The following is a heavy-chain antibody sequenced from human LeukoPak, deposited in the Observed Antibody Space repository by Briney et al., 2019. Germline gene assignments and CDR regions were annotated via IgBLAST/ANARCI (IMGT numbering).Heavy chain of an antibody. V-gene: IGHV4-39*07. CDR1: GGSISSSSYY. J-gene: IGHJ4*02. Sequence: SETLSLTCTVSGGSISSSSYYWGWIRQPPGKGLEWIGSIYYSGSTYYNPSLKSRVTMSVDTSKNQFSLKPSSVTAADTAVYYCARELAGAVTPTFDYWGQGTLVTLSS. D-gene: IGHD4-17*01. CDR3: ARELAGAVTPTFDY. CDR2: IYYSGST.